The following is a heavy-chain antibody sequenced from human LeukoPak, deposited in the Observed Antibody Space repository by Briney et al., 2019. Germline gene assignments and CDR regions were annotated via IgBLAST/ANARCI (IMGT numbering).Heavy chain of an antibody. Sequence: GGSLRLSCAASGFTFSSYEMNWVRQAPGKGLEWVSYISSSGSTIYYADSVKGRFTISRDNAKNSLYLHMNSLRAEDTAVYYCAKTGAARFDSWGQGTLVTVSS. V-gene: IGHV3-48*03. CDR1: GFTFSSYE. CDR3: AKTGAARFDS. D-gene: IGHD6-6*01. J-gene: IGHJ4*02. CDR2: ISSSGSTI.